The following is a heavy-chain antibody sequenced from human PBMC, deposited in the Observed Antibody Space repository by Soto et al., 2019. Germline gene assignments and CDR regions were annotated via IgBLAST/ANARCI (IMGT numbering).Heavy chain of an antibody. CDR3: ARVVTPGYCSSTSCYQFSSAFDI. V-gene: IGHV1-2*04. CDR1: GYTFTGYY. D-gene: IGHD2-2*01. Sequence: ASVKVSCKASGYTFTGYYMHWVRQAPGQGLEWMGWINPNSGGTNYAQKFQGWVTMTRDTSISTAYMELSRLRSDDTAVYYCARVVTPGYCSSTSCYQFSSAFDIWGQGXMVTV. J-gene: IGHJ3*02. CDR2: INPNSGGT.